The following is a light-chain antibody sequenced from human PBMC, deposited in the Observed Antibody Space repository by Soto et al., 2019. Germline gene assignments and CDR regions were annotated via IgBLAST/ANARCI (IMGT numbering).Light chain of an antibody. J-gene: IGKJ1*01. CDR3: QQYGSSPGT. V-gene: IGKV3-20*01. CDR2: GAS. Sequence: EIVLTQSPGTLSLSPGESATLSCRASQSVSSSYLAWYQQKPGQAPRLLIYGASSRATGIPDRFSGSGSGTDFTLTISRLGPEDFAVYYCQQYGSSPGTFGQGTKVEIK. CDR1: QSVSSSY.